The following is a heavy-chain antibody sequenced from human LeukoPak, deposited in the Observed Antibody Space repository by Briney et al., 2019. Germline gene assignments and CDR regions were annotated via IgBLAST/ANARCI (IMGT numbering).Heavy chain of an antibody. CDR3: ARASSSSWYGAFDI. D-gene: IGHD6-13*01. CDR1: GFTFSSYA. J-gene: IGHJ3*02. Sequence: GRSLRLSCAASGFTFSSYAMHWVRQAPGKGLEWVAVISYDGSNKYYADSVKGRFTISRDNSKNTLYLQMNSLRAEDTAVYYCARASSSSWYGAFDIWGQGTMVTVSS. V-gene: IGHV3-30-3*01. CDR2: ISYDGSNK.